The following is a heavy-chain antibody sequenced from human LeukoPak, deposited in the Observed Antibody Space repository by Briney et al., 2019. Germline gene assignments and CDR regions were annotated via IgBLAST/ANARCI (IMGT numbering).Heavy chain of an antibody. Sequence: PGGSLRLSCAASGFTFSSYEMNWVRQAPGKGLEWISYISSSGSTIYYADSLKGRFTISRDNADNSLYLQMNSLRAEDTAVYYCARENYGDYGDAFDIWGQGTMVTVSS. J-gene: IGHJ3*02. CDR2: ISSSGSTI. D-gene: IGHD4-17*01. V-gene: IGHV3-48*03. CDR1: GFTFSSYE. CDR3: ARENYGDYGDAFDI.